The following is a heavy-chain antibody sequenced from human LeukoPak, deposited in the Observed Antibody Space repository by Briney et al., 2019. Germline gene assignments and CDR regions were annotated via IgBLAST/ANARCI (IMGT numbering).Heavy chain of an antibody. CDR2: IWYDGSNK. Sequence: GRSLRLSCAASGFTFSSYGMHWVRQAPGKGLEWVAVIWYDGSNKYYADSVKGRFTISRDNSKNTLYLQMNSLRAEDTAVYYCARVHSEEWELLRQFSLGAFDIWGQGTMVTVSS. J-gene: IGHJ3*02. V-gene: IGHV3-33*01. CDR1: GFTFSSYG. CDR3: ARVHSEEWELLRQFSLGAFDI. D-gene: IGHD1-26*01.